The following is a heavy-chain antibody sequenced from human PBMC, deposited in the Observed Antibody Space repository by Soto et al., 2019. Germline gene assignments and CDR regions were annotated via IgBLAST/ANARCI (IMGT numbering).Heavy chain of an antibody. J-gene: IGHJ3*02. CDR1: GFTFSGSA. CDR2: IRSKANSYAT. CDR3: TSPSGYSSSWCWRGPEHDAFDI. D-gene: IGHD6-13*01. Sequence: GGSLRLSCAASGFTFSGSAMHWVRQASGKGLEWVGRIRSKANSYATAYAASVKGRFTISRDDSKNTAYLQMNSLKTEDTAVYYCTSPSGYSSSWCWRGPEHDAFDIWGQGTMVTVSS. V-gene: IGHV3-73*01.